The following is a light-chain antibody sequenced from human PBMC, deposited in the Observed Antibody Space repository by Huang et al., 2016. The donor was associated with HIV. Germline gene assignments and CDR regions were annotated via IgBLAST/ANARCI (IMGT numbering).Light chain of an antibody. V-gene: IGKV2-28*01. CDR3: MQVLQTPRT. Sequence: DIVMTQSPLPLSVTPGEPASISCRSSQRLLHSNGYKYLDWYLQKPGQSPKLLIYLGSNRASGVPDRFSGGGSGTDFTLKISRVEAEDVGIYYCMQVLQTPRTFGQGTKVEI. J-gene: IGKJ1*01. CDR1: QRLLHSNGYKY. CDR2: LGS.